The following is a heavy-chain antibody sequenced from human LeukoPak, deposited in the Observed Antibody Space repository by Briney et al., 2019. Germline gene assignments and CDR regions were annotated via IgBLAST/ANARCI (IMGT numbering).Heavy chain of an antibody. Sequence: GGSLRLSCAASGFTFRIYAMSWVRQAPGKGLEWVSAIGGSGGDTYYADSVQGRFIISRDNSKNTLSLQMSSLTAEDTAIYYCARDRWMVGWPTPDSWGQGTLVTVSS. CDR1: GFTFRIYA. J-gene: IGHJ4*02. D-gene: IGHD2-15*01. CDR2: IGGSGGDT. V-gene: IGHV3-23*01. CDR3: ARDRWMVGWPTPDS.